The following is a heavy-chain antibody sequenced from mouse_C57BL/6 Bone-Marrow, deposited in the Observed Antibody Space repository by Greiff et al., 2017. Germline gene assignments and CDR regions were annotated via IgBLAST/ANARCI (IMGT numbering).Heavy chain of an antibody. Sequence: QVQLQQPGTELVKPGASVKLSCKASGYTFTSYWMHWVKQRPGQGLEWIGNINPSNGGTNYNEKFKSKATLTVDKSSSTAYMQLSSLTSEDSAVYDSAGDDGGSGYWYFDVWGTGTTVTVSS. J-gene: IGHJ1*03. CDR3: AGDDGGSGYWYFDV. CDR2: INPSNGGT. V-gene: IGHV1-53*01. D-gene: IGHD1-1*01. CDR1: GYTFTSYW.